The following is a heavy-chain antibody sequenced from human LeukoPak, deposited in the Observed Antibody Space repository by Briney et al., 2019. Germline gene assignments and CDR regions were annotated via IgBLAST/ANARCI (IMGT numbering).Heavy chain of an antibody. J-gene: IGHJ4*02. CDR3: ARAPSGSFVDY. CDR2: TYYRSKWSA. Sequence: SQTLSLTCAISGDSVSTNSGAWNWLRQSPSRGLEWLGRTYYRSKWSADYAVSVESRMTINADTSKNQVSLQLNSVTPEDTAVYYCARAPSGSFVDYWGQGTLVSVSS. V-gene: IGHV6-1*01. CDR1: GDSVSTNSGA. D-gene: IGHD1-26*01.